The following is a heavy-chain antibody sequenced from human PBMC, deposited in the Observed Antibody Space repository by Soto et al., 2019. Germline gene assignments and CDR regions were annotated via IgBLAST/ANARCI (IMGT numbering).Heavy chain of an antibody. J-gene: IGHJ3*02. V-gene: IGHV3-21*01. CDR1: GFTVSSYS. D-gene: IGHD2-15*01. CDR3: ARDHGLSSYAFDI. Sequence: ELQLVESGGGLVKPGGSLRLSCAASGFTVSSYSMNWVRQAPGKGLEWVSSISSSSSYIYYADSVKGRFTISRDNAKNSLYLQMNSLRAEDTAVYYCARDHGLSSYAFDIWGQGTMVTVSS. CDR2: ISSSSSYI.